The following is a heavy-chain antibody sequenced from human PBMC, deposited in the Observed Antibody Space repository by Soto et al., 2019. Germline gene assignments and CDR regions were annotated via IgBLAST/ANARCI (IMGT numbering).Heavy chain of an antibody. Sequence: KPSETLSLTCTVSGGSINSGDYYWTWVRQPPGKGLEWIGYIYHSGSTHSNPSLKIRVTISVDTSKNQFSLNLNSVTATDTAVYYCARGVGGYCSGSSCYDYYYYAMDVWGQGTTVTVSS. CDR1: GGSINSGDYY. CDR3: ARGVGGYCSGSSCYDYYYYAMDV. CDR2: IYHSGST. J-gene: IGHJ6*02. V-gene: IGHV4-30-4*01. D-gene: IGHD2-2*01.